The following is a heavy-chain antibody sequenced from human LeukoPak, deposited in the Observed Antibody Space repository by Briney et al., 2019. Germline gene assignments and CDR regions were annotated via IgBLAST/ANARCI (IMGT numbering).Heavy chain of an antibody. CDR3: ARHRLGATRSFDI. J-gene: IGHJ3*02. V-gene: IGHV4-34*01. CDR2: VNDSGIT. D-gene: IGHD4/OR15-4a*01. CDR1: SGSFSGYY. Sequence: SETLSLTCAVYSGSFSGYYWSWIRQPPGKGLEWIGEVNDSGITNCNPSLKSRVTISVDTAKNQFSLKLSSVTAADTAVYYCARHRLGATRSFDIWSQGTMVTVSS.